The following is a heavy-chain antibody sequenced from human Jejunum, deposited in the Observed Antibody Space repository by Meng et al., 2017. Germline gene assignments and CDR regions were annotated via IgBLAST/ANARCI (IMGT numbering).Heavy chain of an antibody. D-gene: IGHD5-12*01. J-gene: IGHJ4*02. CDR2: IYHSGRT. CDR3: ARGVGDIRVGFDY. Sequence: QVHLQESGPGPVKPSGTLSLTCEVSGDSISSTNWWDWLRQPPGKGLEWIGEIYHSGRTNFNPSLESRVTISVDESKNQFSLTLNSVTAADTAVYYCARGVGDIRVGFDYWGQGILVTVSS. V-gene: IGHV4-4*02. CDR1: GDSISSTNW.